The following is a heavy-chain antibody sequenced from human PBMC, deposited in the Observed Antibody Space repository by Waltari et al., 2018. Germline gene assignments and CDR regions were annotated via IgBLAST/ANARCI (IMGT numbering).Heavy chain of an antibody. V-gene: IGHV4-31*03. CDR1: GGSISSGGYY. J-gene: IGHJ4*02. CDR2: IYHSGST. CDR3: ARTVTPGGAYFDD. Sequence: QVQLQESGPGLVKPSQTLSLTCTVSGGSISSGGYYWSWIRQHPGKGLEWIGYIYHSGSTYYNPSLKSRVTISVDRSKNQFSLKLSSVTAADTAVYYCARTVTPGGAYFDDWGQGTLVTVSS. D-gene: IGHD4-17*01.